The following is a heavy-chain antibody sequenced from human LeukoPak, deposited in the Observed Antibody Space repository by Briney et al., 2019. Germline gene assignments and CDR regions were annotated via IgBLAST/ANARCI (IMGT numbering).Heavy chain of an antibody. CDR1: GV. V-gene: IGHV3-21*01. CDR3: ARERGGGGFGVVIKRSYYYMDV. CDR2: ISGSNHYI. Sequence: GGSLRLSCAASGVMHWVRQAPGRGLEWVSSISGSNHYIYYAESRKGRFTISRDNAKNSLYLQMNSLRAEDTAVYYCARERGGGGFGVVIKRSYYYMDVWGKGPTVTVSS. D-gene: IGHD3-3*01. J-gene: IGHJ6*03.